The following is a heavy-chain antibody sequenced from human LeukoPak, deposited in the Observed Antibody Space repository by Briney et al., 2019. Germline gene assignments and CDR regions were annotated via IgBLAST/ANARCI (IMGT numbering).Heavy chain of an antibody. D-gene: IGHD2/OR15-2a*01. CDR1: GFTFDDYT. CDR3: AKDRGPLAVYEPLDC. CDR2: ISWDGDTT. Sequence: GGSLRLSCEASGFTFDDYTMLWVRQAPGKGLEWVSLISWDGDTTDYAESVKGRFTVSRDNRENSLYLQLSGLRPEDTAFYYCAKDRGPLAVYEPLDCWGQGTRVTVSS. V-gene: IGHV3-43*01. J-gene: IGHJ4*02.